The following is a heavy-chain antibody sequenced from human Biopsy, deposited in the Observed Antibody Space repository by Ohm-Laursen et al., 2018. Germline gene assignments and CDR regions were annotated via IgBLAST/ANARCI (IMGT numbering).Heavy chain of an antibody. CDR1: GFTFSDYC. D-gene: IGHD5-18*01. CDR3: ARAIGSSYGYLKGFDL. V-gene: IGHV3-7*01. Sequence: SLRLSCSASGFTFSDYCVSWVRQAPGKGLEWVADIYRDGHERYYVDSVKGRFTISRDNAKRSLYLQMDSLRGADTAVYFCARAIGSSYGYLKGFDLWGRGTLVTVSS. J-gene: IGHJ2*01. CDR2: IYRDGHER.